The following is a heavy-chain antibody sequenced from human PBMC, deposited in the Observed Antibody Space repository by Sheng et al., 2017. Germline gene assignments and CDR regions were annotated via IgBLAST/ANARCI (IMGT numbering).Heavy chain of an antibody. D-gene: IGHD3-10*01. CDR2: IYYSGST. CDR3: ARFGHPWGYMDV. V-gene: IGHV4-39*07. J-gene: IGHJ6*03. Sequence: QLQLQESGPGLVKPSETPSLTCTVSGGSISSSSYYWGWIRQPPGKGLEWIGSIYYSGSTYYNPSLKSRVTISVDTSKNQFSLKLSSVTAADTAVYYCARFGHPWGYMDVWGPRGPRVTGLL. CDR1: GGSISSSSYY.